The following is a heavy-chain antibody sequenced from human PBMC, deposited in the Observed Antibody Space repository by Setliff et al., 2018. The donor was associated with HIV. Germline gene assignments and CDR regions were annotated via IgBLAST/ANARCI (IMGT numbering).Heavy chain of an antibody. V-gene: IGHV4-39*01. J-gene: IGHJ3*02. CDR3: ARYLYWNPDAFDI. CDR1: GGSISSSSSY. Sequence: SETLSLTCTVSGGSISSSSSYWGWIRQPPGRGLEWIGSVSYSGSTYYNPSLKSRVTISVDTSKNQFSLRLSSVTAADTAVFFCARYLYWNPDAFDIWGQGTMVTVSS. CDR2: VSYSGST. D-gene: IGHD1-1*01.